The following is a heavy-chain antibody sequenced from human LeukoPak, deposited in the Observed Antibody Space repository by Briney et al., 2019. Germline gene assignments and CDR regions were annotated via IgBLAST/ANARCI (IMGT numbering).Heavy chain of an antibody. CDR3: AKLMYYDILTGQGGRPAFDY. CDR2: IYSGGST. V-gene: IGHV3-66*04. D-gene: IGHD3-9*01. Sequence: GGSLRLSCVASGFTVSNNYMSWVRQAPGKGLEWISVIYSGGSTYYADSVKGRFTISRDNSKNTLYLQMSSLKAEDTAVYYCAKLMYYDILTGQGGRPAFDYWGQGTLVTVSS. CDR1: GFTVSNNY. J-gene: IGHJ4*02.